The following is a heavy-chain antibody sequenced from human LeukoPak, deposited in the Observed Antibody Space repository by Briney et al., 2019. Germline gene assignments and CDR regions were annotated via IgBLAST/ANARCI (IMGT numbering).Heavy chain of an antibody. CDR1: GYTFTGYY. J-gene: IGHJ4*02. Sequence: ASVKVSCKASGYTFTGYYMHWVRQAPGQGLEWMGWINPNSGGTNYAQKFQGRVTMTRDTSISTAYMELSSLRSEDTAVYYCAANSMTTVTYYFDYWGQGTLVTVSS. CDR3: AANSMTTVTYYFDY. V-gene: IGHV1-2*02. D-gene: IGHD4-11*01. CDR2: INPNSGGT.